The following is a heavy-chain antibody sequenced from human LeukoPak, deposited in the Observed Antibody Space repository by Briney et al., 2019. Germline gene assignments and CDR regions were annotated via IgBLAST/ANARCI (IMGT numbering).Heavy chain of an antibody. D-gene: IGHD6-19*01. CDR3: ARDSIAVAGNLFN. Sequence: PGGSLRLSCAASGFTFSGSAMHWVRQASGKGLEWVGRIRSKANSYATAYAASVKGRFTISRDDSKNTAYLQMNSLRAEDTAVYYCARDSIAVAGNLFNWGQGTLVTVSS. CDR1: GFTFSGSA. J-gene: IGHJ4*02. CDR2: IRSKANSYAT. V-gene: IGHV3-73*01.